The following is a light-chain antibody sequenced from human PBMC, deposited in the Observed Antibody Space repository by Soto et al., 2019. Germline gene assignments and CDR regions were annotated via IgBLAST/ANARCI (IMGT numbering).Light chain of an antibody. CDR1: QGISSY. Sequence: DIPLTQSPSFLSASVGDRVTITCRASQGISSYLAWYQQKPGKAPKLLIYAASTLQSGVPSRFSGSGSGTXXXXXIXXXQPEDFATYYCQQLNSYPLTFGGGTKVEIK. CDR2: AAS. J-gene: IGKJ4*01. V-gene: IGKV1-9*01. CDR3: QQLNSYPLT.